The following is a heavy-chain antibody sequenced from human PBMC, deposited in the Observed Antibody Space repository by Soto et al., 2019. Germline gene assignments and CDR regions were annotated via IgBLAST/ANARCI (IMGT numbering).Heavy chain of an antibody. CDR1: GGTFSSYA. J-gene: IGHJ4*02. D-gene: IGHD3-22*01. CDR2: IIPIFGTA. V-gene: IGHV1-69*01. Sequence: QVQLVQSGAEVKKPGSSVNVSCKASGGTFSSYAISWVRQAPGQGLEWMGGIIPIFGTANYAQKFQGRVTITADDSTSTAYMELSSLRSEDTAVYYCARGLYYYDSSGYYGDHLSGFDYWGQGTLVTVSS. CDR3: ARGLYYYDSSGYYGDHLSGFDY.